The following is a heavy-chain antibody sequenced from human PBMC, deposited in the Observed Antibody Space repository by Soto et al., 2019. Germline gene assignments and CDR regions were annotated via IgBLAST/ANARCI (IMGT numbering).Heavy chain of an antibody. CDR1: GYTFTSYA. Sequence: ASVKVSCKASGYTFTSYAMHWVRQAPGQRLEWMGWINAGNGNTKYSQKFQGRVTITRDTSASTAYMELSSLRSEGTAVYYCARVMLGRITMVRGYYFDYWGQGTLVTVSS. V-gene: IGHV1-3*01. CDR2: INAGNGNT. D-gene: IGHD3-10*01. CDR3: ARVMLGRITMVRGYYFDY. J-gene: IGHJ4*02.